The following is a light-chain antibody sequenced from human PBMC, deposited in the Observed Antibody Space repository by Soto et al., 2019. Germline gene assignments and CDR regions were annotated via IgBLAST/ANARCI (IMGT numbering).Light chain of an antibody. V-gene: IGLV1-44*01. CDR2: SNN. CDR1: SSNIGSNT. J-gene: IGLJ1*01. Sequence: QSVLTQPPSASGTPGQRVTISCSGSSSNIGSNTVIWYQQLPGTSPKFLIYSNNQRPSGFPDLFSGSKSGTSASLAISGLQSEDEADYYCAAWDDSLNGFYVFGTGTKVTVL. CDR3: AAWDDSLNGFYV.